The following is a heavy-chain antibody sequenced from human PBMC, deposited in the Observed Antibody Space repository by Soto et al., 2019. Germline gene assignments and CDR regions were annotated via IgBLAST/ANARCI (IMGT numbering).Heavy chain of an antibody. V-gene: IGHV3-23*01. D-gene: IGHD2-8*02. CDR1: RFSFSSYE. CDR3: ARGGGYCTASSCASDS. Sequence: EVQLLESGGGLVQPGGSLRLSCVASRFSFSSYEMSWVRQAAGKGLEWVSRVSLTGDRTNYAGSVKGRFTVPRDNFKNTLYMEMDSLRPEDTAIYYCARGGGYCTASSCASDSWGGGSPVTVAS. J-gene: IGHJ4*02. CDR2: VSLTGDRT.